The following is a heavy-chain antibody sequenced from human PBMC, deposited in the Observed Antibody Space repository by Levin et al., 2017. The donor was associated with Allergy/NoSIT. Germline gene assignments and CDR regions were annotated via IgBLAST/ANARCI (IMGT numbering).Heavy chain of an antibody. V-gene: IGHV3-30-3*01. D-gene: IGHD6-19*01. Sequence: GESLKISCAASGFTFSSYHMHWVRQAPGKGLEWVAVISYDGGNTYYANSVKGRFTISRDNSKNTLYLQMNSLRAEDTAVYYCANAYSSGWRYNFDYWGQGALVTVSS. J-gene: IGHJ4*02. CDR2: ISYDGGNT. CDR3: ANAYSSGWRYNFDY. CDR1: GFTFSSYH.